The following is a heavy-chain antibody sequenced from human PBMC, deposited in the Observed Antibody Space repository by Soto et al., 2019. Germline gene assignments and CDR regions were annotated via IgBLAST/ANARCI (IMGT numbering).Heavy chain of an antibody. Sequence: VQLQQWGAGLLKPSETLSLTCAVYGGSFSGYCWSWIRQTPGERLEWVGDICHGGGANYNPSLKSRVSLSMDPSKTQFSLKLNSVMAADTAVYYCAGYSNSWSKYVKHWGRGSLVTVSS. D-gene: IGHD6-13*01. CDR2: ICHGGGA. CDR1: GGSFSGYC. J-gene: IGHJ1*01. CDR3: AGYSNSWSKYVKH. V-gene: IGHV4-34*01.